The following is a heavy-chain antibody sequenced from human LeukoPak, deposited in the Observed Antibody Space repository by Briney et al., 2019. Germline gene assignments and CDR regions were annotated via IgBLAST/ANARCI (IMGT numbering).Heavy chain of an antibody. CDR3: ARQGLAGSSTYSAPFDY. CDR2: IYPGDSDT. D-gene: IGHD2-2*01. V-gene: IGHV5-51*01. CDR1: GYNFNSYW. J-gene: IGHJ4*02. Sequence: RGESLKISCKGSGYNFNSYWIGWVRQMPGKGLEWMGTIYPGDSDTRYSPSFQGQVTISADKSISTPYLKWSSLKASDTAVYYCARQGLAGSSTYSAPFDYWGQGTLVTVSS.